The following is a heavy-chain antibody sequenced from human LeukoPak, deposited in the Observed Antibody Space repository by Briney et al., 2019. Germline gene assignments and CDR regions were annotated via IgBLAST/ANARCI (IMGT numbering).Heavy chain of an antibody. CDR1: GFTFSSYW. CDR2: INSDGMST. D-gene: IGHD2-2*01. CDR3: ARGGYCSRISCYLLDP. V-gene: IGHV3-74*01. J-gene: IGHJ5*02. Sequence: GGSLRLSCAASGFTFSSYWMHWVRQAPGKGLVWVSHINSDGMSTNYADSVKGRFTISRDNAKNTLYLQMYSLRAEDTAVYYCARGGYCSRISCYLLDPWGQGTLVTVSS.